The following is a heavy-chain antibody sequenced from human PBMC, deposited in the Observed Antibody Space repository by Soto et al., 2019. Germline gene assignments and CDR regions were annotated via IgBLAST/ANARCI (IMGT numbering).Heavy chain of an antibody. V-gene: IGHV6-1*01. Sequence: QVQLKQSGPGLVKPSQTLSLTRSISGDSVSRNNVTWNWIRQSPSRGLEWLGRTFYRSKYYNDYALSVKGRITISADTSKNQFSLQMNSVTPEDTAVYYCARNEGSGYDYFFDFWGQGILVTVSS. CDR2: TFYRSKYYN. D-gene: IGHD5-12*01. CDR1: GDSVSRNNVT. J-gene: IGHJ4*02. CDR3: ARNEGSGYDYFFDF.